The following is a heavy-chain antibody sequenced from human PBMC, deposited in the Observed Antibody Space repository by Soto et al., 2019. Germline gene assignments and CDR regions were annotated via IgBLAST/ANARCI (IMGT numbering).Heavy chain of an antibody. J-gene: IGHJ4*02. CDR1: GFPFRSYA. D-gene: IGHD3-9*01. CDR2: ISGSGEIT. V-gene: IGHV3-23*01. CDR3: GKARYLLVDQPLYFES. Sequence: GGSLRLSCAASGFPFRSYAMGWVRQAPGKGLEWISVISGSGEITLYTDSVKGRFTISRDFSNNTLSLQMTSLRADDTAIYYCGKARYLLVDQPLYFESWGQGTLVTVYS.